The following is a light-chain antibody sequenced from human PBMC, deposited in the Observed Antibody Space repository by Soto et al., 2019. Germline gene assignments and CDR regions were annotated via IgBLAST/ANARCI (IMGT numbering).Light chain of an antibody. CDR1: SSDVGAYIY. CDR2: DVI. J-gene: IGLJ1*01. Sequence: QSVLTRPRSVSGSPGQSVTFSCTGTSSDVGAYIYVSWYQQHPGKAPKLIIYDVIKRPSGVPDRFSGSKSGNTASLTISGLQAEDEADYYCCSYAGSYTDVFGTGTKVTVL. V-gene: IGLV2-11*01. CDR3: CSYAGSYTDV.